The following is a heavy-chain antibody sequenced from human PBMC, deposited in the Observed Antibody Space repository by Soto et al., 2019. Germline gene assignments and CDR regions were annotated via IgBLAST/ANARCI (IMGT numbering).Heavy chain of an antibody. Sequence: SETLFLTCTFSGGSISSYHWNWIRQPPGKGLEWIGYIYYSGSTNYNPSLKSRVTISVDTSKNQFSLKLSSVTAADTAVYYCARDLGYCSSDGCYTLGYFDYWGQGTLVTVSS. CDR3: ARDLGYCSSDGCYTLGYFDY. J-gene: IGHJ4*02. CDR2: IYYSGST. CDR1: GGSISSYH. D-gene: IGHD2-15*01. V-gene: IGHV4-59*01.